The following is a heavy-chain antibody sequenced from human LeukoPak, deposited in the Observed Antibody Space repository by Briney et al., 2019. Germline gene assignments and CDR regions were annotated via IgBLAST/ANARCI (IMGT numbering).Heavy chain of an antibody. V-gene: IGHV7-4-1*02. CDR1: EYTFTSYG. Sequence: GASVKVSCKASEYTFTSYGINWIRQVPGQGLEWMGWINTNTGNPTFAQGFTGRFVFSLDTSVRTAYLQITSLKAEDTAVYYCARDIEVTALPGSHYYYGMDVWGQGTAVTVSS. CDR2: INTNTGNP. CDR3: ARDIEVTALPGSHYYYGMDV. J-gene: IGHJ6*02. D-gene: IGHD2-21*02.